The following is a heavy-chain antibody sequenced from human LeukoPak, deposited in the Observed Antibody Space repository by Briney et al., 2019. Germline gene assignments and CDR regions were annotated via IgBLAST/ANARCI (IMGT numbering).Heavy chain of an antibody. J-gene: IGHJ4*02. D-gene: IGHD3-22*01. V-gene: IGHV4-59*08. CDR2: IYYSGST. CDR3: ARHSYYDSSGYFD. CDR1: GGSISSYY. Sequence: SETLSLTCTVSGGSISSYYWSWIRQPPGKGLEWIGYIYYSGSTNYNPSLKSRVTISVDTSKNQFSLKLSSVTAADTAVYYCARHSYYDSSGYFDWGQGTLVTVSS.